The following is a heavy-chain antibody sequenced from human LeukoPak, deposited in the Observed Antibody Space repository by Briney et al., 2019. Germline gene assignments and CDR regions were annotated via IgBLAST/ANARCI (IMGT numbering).Heavy chain of an antibody. V-gene: IGHV4-59*08. Sequence: PSETLSLTCTVSGGSISSYYWSWIRQPPGKGLEWIGYIYYSGSTNYNPSLKSRVTISVDTSKNQFSLKLSSVTAADTAVYYCARQPFAPTYYYDSSGYSRPFFFDYWGQGTLVTVSS. CDR1: GGSISSYY. D-gene: IGHD3-22*01. CDR2: IYYSGST. CDR3: ARQPFAPTYYYDSSGYSRPFFFDY. J-gene: IGHJ4*02.